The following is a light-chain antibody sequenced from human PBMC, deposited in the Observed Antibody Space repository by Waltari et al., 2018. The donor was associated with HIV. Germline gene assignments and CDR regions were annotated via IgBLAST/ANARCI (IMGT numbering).Light chain of an antibody. J-gene: IGKJ1*01. V-gene: IGKV3-15*01. CDR1: QSVGGN. CDR3: QQYNDWPQT. Sequence: EIVMTQSPDTLSVSPGEKATLSCRASQSVGGNLAWYQGRPGQAPSLLIYAATSRTTGFPGRFRGSGSGTEFTLTISSLQSEDFAIYYCQQYNDWPQTFGQGTRVDIK. CDR2: AAT.